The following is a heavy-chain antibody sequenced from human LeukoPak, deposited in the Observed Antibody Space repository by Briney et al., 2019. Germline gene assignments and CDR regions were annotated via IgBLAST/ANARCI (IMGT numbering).Heavy chain of an antibody. Sequence: SETLSLTCSVSGGSITSSSGYWGWIRQPPEKGLEWIATIHYSGITYYNPSLKSRGTISVDTSRSQFSLKLRSVNAADTAVYYCASHTHYDYAWGFDLWGQGTLVTVSS. CDR1: GGSITSSSGY. J-gene: IGHJ5*02. CDR2: IHYSGIT. D-gene: IGHD3-16*01. V-gene: IGHV4-39*01. CDR3: ASHTHYDYAWGFDL.